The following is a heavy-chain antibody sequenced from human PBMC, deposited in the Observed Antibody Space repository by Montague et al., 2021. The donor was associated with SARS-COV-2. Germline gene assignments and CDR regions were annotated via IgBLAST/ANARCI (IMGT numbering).Heavy chain of an antibody. CDR3: ARDWFDFGAGRQRGIDY. V-gene: IGHV4-34*01. J-gene: IGHJ4*02. D-gene: IGHD3-10*01. CDR2: INHDGST. Sequence: SETLSLTCAVYGSSFNDYFWTWIRQPPGKGLEWTGEINHDGSTNYNPSLKSRLTISVDTSKNQFSLNLTSVTAADTAIYFCARDWFDFGAGRQRGIDYWGQGTLVTVSS. CDR1: GSSFNDYF.